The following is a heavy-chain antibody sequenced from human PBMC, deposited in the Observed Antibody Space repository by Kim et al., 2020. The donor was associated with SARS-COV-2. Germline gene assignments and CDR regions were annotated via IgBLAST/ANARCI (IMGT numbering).Heavy chain of an antibody. CDR2: IYYSGST. D-gene: IGHD3-3*01. V-gene: IGHV4-31*03. Sequence: SETLPLTCTVSGGSISSGGYYWSWIRQHPGKGLEWIGYIYYSGSTYYNPSLKSRVTISVDTSKNQFSLKLSSVTAADTAVYYCARAGTIFGVVIAHFDYWGQGTLVTVSS. J-gene: IGHJ4*02. CDR1: GGSISSGGYY. CDR3: ARAGTIFGVVIAHFDY.